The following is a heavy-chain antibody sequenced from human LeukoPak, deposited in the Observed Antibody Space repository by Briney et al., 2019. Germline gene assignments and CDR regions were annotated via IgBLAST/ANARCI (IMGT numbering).Heavy chain of an antibody. CDR3: ARVRARVTMVRGVIPDAFDI. J-gene: IGHJ3*02. CDR2: IYSGGST. D-gene: IGHD3-10*01. Sequence: GGSLRLSCAASGFTVSRNYMSWVRQAPGKGLEWVSVIYSGGSTYYADSVKGRFTISRDNSKNTLYLKMNSLRAEDTAVYYCARVRARVTMVRGVIPDAFDIWGQGTMVTVSS. CDR1: GFTVSRNY. V-gene: IGHV3-66*01.